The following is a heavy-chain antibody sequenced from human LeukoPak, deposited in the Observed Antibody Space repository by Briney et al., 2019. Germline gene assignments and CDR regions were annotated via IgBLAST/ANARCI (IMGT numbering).Heavy chain of an antibody. J-gene: IGHJ4*02. D-gene: IGHD3-10*01. CDR2: IYYSGST. CDR3: ARVTGDYYGSGALIN. V-gene: IGHV4-59*11. Sequence: SETLSLTCTVPGGSISSHYWSWIRQPPGKGLEWIGYIYYSGSTNYNPSLKSRVTISVDTSKNQFSLKLSSVTAADTAVYYCARVTGDYYGSGALINWGQGTLVTVSS. CDR1: GGSISSHY.